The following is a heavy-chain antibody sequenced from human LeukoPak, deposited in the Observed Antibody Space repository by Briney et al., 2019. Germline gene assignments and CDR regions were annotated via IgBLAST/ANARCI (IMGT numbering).Heavy chain of an antibody. CDR2: ISTDGSRI. Sequence: GGSLRLSCAASGFTFSNYAMYWVRQAPGKGLEYVSVISTDGSRIYYADSVKGRFTISRDNSKNTLYLQMGSLRAEDMGVYYCTRGVAISTSGWYDTFDYWGQGALVTVSS. CDR3: TRGVAISTSGWYDTFDY. V-gene: IGHV3-64*02. D-gene: IGHD6-19*01. CDR1: GFTFSNYA. J-gene: IGHJ4*02.